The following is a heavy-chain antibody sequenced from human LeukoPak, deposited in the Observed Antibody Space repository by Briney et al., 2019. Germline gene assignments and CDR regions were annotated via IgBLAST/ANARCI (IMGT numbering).Heavy chain of an antibody. D-gene: IGHD4-11*01. J-gene: IGHJ4*02. CDR2: IYPGYFDI. CDR1: GYSFITYW. CDR3: ARSITTDGYAY. Sequence: GESLKISCKGSGYSFITYWIGWVRQRTGKGLEWMGIIYPGYFDIRYSPSFQGQVTISVDKSISTAYLQWSSLKASDTAMYYCARSITTDGYAYWGQGTLVTVSS. V-gene: IGHV5-51*01.